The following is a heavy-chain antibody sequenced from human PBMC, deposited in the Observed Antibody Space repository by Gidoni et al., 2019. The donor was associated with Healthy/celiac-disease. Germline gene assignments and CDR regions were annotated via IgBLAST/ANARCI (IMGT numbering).Heavy chain of an antibody. CDR2: IYYSGST. CDR1: SISSGGYY. CDR3: ARSARTDAFDI. V-gene: IGHV4-31*01. J-gene: IGHJ3*02. Sequence: SISSGGYYWSWIRQHPGKGLEWIGYIYYSGSTYYNPSLKSLVTISVDTSKNQFSLKLSSVTAADTAVYYCARSARTDAFDIWGQGTMVTVSS.